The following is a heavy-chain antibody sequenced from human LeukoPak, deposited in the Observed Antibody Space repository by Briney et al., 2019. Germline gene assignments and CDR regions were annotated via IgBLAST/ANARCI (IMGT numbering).Heavy chain of an antibody. D-gene: IGHD3-16*01. CDR3: ARSLIPGRWYFDL. Sequence: GSLRLSCAVSGFTFSSFPFHWVRQAPGKGLEWVAAISTDGSYKYHGDSVKGRFTISRDNPMNTLYLQMNGLRPDDTAVYYCARSLIPGRWYFDLWGRGTLVTVPS. V-gene: IGHV3-30*04. CDR2: ISTDGSYK. J-gene: IGHJ2*01. CDR1: GFTFSSFP.